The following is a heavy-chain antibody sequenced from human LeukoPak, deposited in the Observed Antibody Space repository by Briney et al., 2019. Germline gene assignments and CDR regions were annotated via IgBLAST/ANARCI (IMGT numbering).Heavy chain of an antibody. V-gene: IGHV3-48*01. Sequence: GSLXLSCAASGFTFSIYSMNWVRQAPGKGLEWVSYISSSNSAIYYADSVKGRFTISRDNANNSLYLQMNSLRAEDAAVYYCARVDYLYGGSIDYWGQGTLVTVSS. CDR1: GFTFSIYS. J-gene: IGHJ4*02. CDR3: ARVDYLYGGSIDY. CDR2: ISSSNSAI. D-gene: IGHD4/OR15-4a*01.